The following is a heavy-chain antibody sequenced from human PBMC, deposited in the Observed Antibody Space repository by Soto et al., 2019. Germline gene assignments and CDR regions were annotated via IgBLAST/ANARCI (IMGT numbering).Heavy chain of an antibody. CDR3: AMVDDYVTPSPQDV. CDR1: GYTFTRYG. Sequence: QVQLVQSGAEVKNPGASVKVSCKASGYTFTRYGIGWARQAPGQGLEWMGWINTYNGNTNYAQNVQGRVTLTTDTTTSTAYMELRSLTSNDTAIYYCAMVDDYVTPSPQDVWGQGTTVIVSS. J-gene: IGHJ6*02. CDR2: INTYNGNT. V-gene: IGHV1-18*01. D-gene: IGHD3-16*01.